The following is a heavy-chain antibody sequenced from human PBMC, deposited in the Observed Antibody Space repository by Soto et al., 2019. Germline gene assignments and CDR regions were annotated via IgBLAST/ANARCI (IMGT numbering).Heavy chain of an antibody. D-gene: IGHD3-10*01. CDR1: EFTFSVYS. CDR2: ISSGSSYI. CDR3: TRDRVKIRGGYYHYYGMDV. Sequence: DVQLEESGGGLVKPGGSLRLSCVASEFTFSVYSMNWVRQAPGKGLEWVSSISSGSSYIYYADSVKGRFTISRDNDKSTLFLHMNSLRVDITAVYYCTRDRVKIRGGYYHYYGMDVWGQGNRVTVPS. J-gene: IGHJ6*02. V-gene: IGHV3-21*02.